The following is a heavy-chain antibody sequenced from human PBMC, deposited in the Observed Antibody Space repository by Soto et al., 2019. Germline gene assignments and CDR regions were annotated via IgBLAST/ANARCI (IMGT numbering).Heavy chain of an antibody. CDR1: GDSINSHY. CDR2: IDYVGST. J-gene: IGHJ4*02. Sequence: SETLSLTCSVSGDSINSHYCSCIRQPPGKGLEWIGYIDYVGSTNYAPSLQSRVTMSVDTSKNQVSLKLRYVTAADTAVYYCVRQRGNYFDFWGQGTLVTVSS. CDR3: VRQRGNYFDF. D-gene: IGHD3-10*01. V-gene: IGHV4-59*11.